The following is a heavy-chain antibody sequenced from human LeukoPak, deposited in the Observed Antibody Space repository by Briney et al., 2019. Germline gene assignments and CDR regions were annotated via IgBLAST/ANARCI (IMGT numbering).Heavy chain of an antibody. D-gene: IGHD2/OR15-2a*01. V-gene: IGHV3-7*01. CDR3: ARAGYYGDDAFDV. CDR2: IRQDGSEK. J-gene: IGHJ3*01. CDR1: GFIIVSYW. Sequence: GGSLRLSCVASGFIIVSYWMSWVRQAPGKGLEWVANIRQDGSEKYYVDSVKGPLTISRDNAKNSLYLQMNNLTAADTAIYYCARAGYYGDDAFDVWGQGTRVTVSS.